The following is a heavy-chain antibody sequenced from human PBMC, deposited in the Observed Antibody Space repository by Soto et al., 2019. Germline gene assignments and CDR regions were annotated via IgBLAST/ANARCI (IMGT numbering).Heavy chain of an antibody. V-gene: IGHV5-51*01. Sequence: PEESLKISCKASGYSFSNYWIAWVRQVPGKGLEWMGIIYPDDSDTRYNPTFQGHVTISAYKSISTAYLHWSSLKASDTPMYCCASYIHPGGSGSLSLYYWGRGSLVTVCS. J-gene: IGHJ4*02. CDR3: ASYIHPGGSGSLSLYY. CDR2: IYPDDSDT. D-gene: IGHD6-19*01. CDR1: GYSFSNYW.